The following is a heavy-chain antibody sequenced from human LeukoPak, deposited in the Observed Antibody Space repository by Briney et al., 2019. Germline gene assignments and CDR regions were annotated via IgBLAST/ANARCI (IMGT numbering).Heavy chain of an antibody. CDR2: ISGSGGST. J-gene: IGHJ4*02. CDR1: GFTFSSYW. CDR3: AKVRLGGSGSLDY. V-gene: IGHV3-23*01. Sequence: GGSPRLSCAASGFTFSSYWMSWVRQAPGKGLEWVSAISGSGGSTYYADSVKGRFTISRDNSKNTLYLQMNSLRAEDTAVYYCAKVRLGGSGSLDYWGQGTLVTVSS. D-gene: IGHD3-10*01.